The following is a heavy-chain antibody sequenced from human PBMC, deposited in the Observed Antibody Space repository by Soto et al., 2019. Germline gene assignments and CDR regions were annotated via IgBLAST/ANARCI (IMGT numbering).Heavy chain of an antibody. V-gene: IGHV3-74*01. CDR1: GFTFSSYW. CDR3: AREMDTAMSYYYGMDV. CDR2: INSDGSST. Sequence: GGSLRLSCAASGFTFSSYWMHWVRQAPGKGLVWVSRINSDGSSTSYADSVKGRFTISRDNAKNTLYLQMNSLRAEDTAVYYCAREMDTAMSYYYGMDVWGQGTTVTVSS. J-gene: IGHJ6*02. D-gene: IGHD5-18*01.